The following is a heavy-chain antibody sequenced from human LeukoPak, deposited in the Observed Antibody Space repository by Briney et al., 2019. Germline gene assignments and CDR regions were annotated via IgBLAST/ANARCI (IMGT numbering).Heavy chain of an antibody. J-gene: IGHJ4*02. Sequence: SETLSLTCAVSGYSISSGYYWGWIRQPPGKGLEWNGSIYHSGSTYYNPSLNSRVTISVDTSKNQFSLKLSSVTAADTAVYYCARGGQQPDYWGQGTLVTVSS. CDR2: IYHSGST. CDR1: GYSISSGYY. CDR3: ARGGQQPDY. V-gene: IGHV4-38-2*01. D-gene: IGHD6-13*01.